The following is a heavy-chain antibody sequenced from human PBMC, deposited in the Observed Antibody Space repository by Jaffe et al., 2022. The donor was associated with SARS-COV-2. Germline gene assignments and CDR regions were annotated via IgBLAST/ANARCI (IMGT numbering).Heavy chain of an antibody. CDR3: ARVRYDLWTAAYGLDV. CDR1: GGSISSTHW. Sequence: QVQLQESGPGLVKPSGTLSLTCAVSGGSISSTHWWSWVRQPPGKGLEWIGEIHHSGSTKYNPSLKSRVTISVDKSKNQFSLKLSSVIAADTAVYYCARVRYDLWTAAYGLDVWGQGTTVTVSS. V-gene: IGHV4-4*02. D-gene: IGHD3-3*01. CDR2: IHHSGST. J-gene: IGHJ6*02.